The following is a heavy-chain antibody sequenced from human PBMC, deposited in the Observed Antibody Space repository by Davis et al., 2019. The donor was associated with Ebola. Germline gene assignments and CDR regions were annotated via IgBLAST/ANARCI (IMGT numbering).Heavy chain of an antibody. Sequence: MPSETLSLTCSVSISTYYWSWIRQSPGTGLEWIGNIYYNGSTNYNPSLKSRVTISVDTSKNQFSLKLISMTAADTAVYYCAREKFYDFWSGYPKSPTYGLDVWGKGTTVTVSS. CDR3: AREKFYDFWSGYPKSPTYGLDV. CDR1: ISTYY. CDR2: IYYNGST. D-gene: IGHD3-3*01. J-gene: IGHJ6*04. V-gene: IGHV4-59*01.